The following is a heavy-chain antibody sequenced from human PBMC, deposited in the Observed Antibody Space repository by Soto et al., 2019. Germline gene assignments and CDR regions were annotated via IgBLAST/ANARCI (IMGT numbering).Heavy chain of an antibody. V-gene: IGHV3-23*01. CDR1: GFTFSSYA. J-gene: IGHJ6*02. Sequence: EVQLLESGGGLVQPGGSLRLSCAASGFTFSSYAMSWVRQAPGKGLEWVSAISGSGGSTYYADSVKGRFTISRDNSKNTLYLHMNSLRAEDTAVYYCAKDGPGGFGELFPGGFGYYYYYGMDVWGQGTTVTVSS. D-gene: IGHD3-10*01. CDR2: ISGSGGST. CDR3: AKDGPGGFGELFPGGFGYYYYYGMDV.